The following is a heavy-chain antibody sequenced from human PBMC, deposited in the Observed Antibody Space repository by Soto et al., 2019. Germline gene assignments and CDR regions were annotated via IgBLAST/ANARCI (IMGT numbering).Heavy chain of an antibody. CDR1: GGSISSSSYY. D-gene: IGHD3-10*01. V-gene: IGHV4-39*01. J-gene: IGHJ6*02. CDR2: IYYSGST. Sequence: PSETLSLTCTVSGGSISSSSYYWGWIRQPPGKGLEWIGSIYYSGSTYYNPSLKSRVTISVDTSKNQFSLKLSSVTAADTAVYYCARGGSYFSNYYYGMDVWGQGTTVTVSS. CDR3: ARGGSYFSNYYYGMDV.